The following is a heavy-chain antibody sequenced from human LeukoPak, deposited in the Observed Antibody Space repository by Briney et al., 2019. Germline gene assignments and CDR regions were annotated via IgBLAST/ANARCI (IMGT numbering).Heavy chain of an antibody. J-gene: IGHJ5*02. Sequence: PSETLSLTCAVYGGSFSGYYWSWIRQPPGKGLEWIGEINHSGSTNYNPSLKSRVTISLDTSRNQFSLKLSSVTAADTAVYYCARGVPITMIVVVPKRSWFDPWGQGTLVTVSS. V-gene: IGHV4-34*01. D-gene: IGHD3-22*01. CDR3: ARGVPITMIVVVPKRSWFDP. CDR1: GGSFSGYY. CDR2: INHSGST.